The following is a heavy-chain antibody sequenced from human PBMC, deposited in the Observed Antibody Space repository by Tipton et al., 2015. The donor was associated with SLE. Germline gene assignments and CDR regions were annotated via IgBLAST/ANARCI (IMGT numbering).Heavy chain of an antibody. Sequence: TLSLTCNVSGASMSRYFWSWIRQPAGKGLEWIGRVSLSDNNRYNPSLKSRVSISVDMSKNQVSLKLSSVTAADTALYYCARHFSGSYSFDYWGQGKLVTVSS. J-gene: IGHJ4*02. V-gene: IGHV4-4*07. CDR1: GASMSRYF. D-gene: IGHD1-26*01. CDR2: VSLSDNN. CDR3: ARHFSGSYSFDY.